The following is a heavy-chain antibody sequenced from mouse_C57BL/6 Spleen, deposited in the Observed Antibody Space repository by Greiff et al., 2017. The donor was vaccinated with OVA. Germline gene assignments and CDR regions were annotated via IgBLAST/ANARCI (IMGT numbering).Heavy chain of an antibody. CDR2: IDPENGDT. J-gene: IGHJ4*01. D-gene: IGHD2-5*01. Sequence: VQLQQPGAELVKPGASVKMSCKASGFNIKDDYMHWVKQRPEQGLEWIGWIDPENGDTEYASKFQGKATITADTSSNTAYLQLSSLTSEDTAVYYCTTSGYSNYAMDYWGQGTSVTVSS. CDR3: TTSGYSNYAMDY. V-gene: IGHV14-4*01. CDR1: GFNIKDDY.